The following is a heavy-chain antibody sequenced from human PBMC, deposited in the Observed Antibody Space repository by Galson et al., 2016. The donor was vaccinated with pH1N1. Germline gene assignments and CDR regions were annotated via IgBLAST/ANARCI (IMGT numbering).Heavy chain of an antibody. J-gene: IGHJ5*02. CDR3: ARVSSSIPFDP. D-gene: IGHD6-13*01. CDR2: INPDSGST. V-gene: IGHV1-2*02. CDR1: GYTFTNYD. Sequence: SVKVSCKASGYTFTNYDINWVRQAPGQGLEWMGWINPDSGSTTYAQNLLGRVTMTRDTSISTAFMEVNSLKSDDTAVYYCARVSSSIPFDPWGQGTLVTVSS.